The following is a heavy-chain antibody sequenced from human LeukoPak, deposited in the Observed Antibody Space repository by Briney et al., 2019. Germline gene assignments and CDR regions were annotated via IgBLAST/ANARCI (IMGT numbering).Heavy chain of an antibody. Sequence: ASVKVSFKASGYTFTSYGISWVRQAPGQGLEWMGWISAYNGNTNYAQKLQGRVTMTTDTSTSTAYMELRSLRSDDTAVYYCARDGYCSSTSCPLDPYYYYYMDVWGKGTTVTVSS. J-gene: IGHJ6*03. CDR1: GYTFTSYG. CDR3: ARDGYCSSTSCPLDPYYYYYMDV. V-gene: IGHV1-18*01. CDR2: ISAYNGNT. D-gene: IGHD2-2*01.